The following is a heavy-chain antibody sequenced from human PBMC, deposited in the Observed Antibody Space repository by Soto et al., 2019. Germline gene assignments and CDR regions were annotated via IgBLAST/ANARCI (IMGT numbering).Heavy chain of an antibody. CDR2: IYYGGSG. Sequence: QVQLRESGPGLVKPSETLSLTCTVSGGSISTYYWSWIRQPPGKGLEWIGYIYYGGSGDYNPSLKSRVTISVDTSKNQFSLKLSSVTAADTAVYYCARGGHCANGVCSALDYWGQGTLVTVSS. J-gene: IGHJ4*02. D-gene: IGHD2-8*01. V-gene: IGHV4-59*08. CDR1: GGSISTYY. CDR3: ARGGHCANGVCSALDY.